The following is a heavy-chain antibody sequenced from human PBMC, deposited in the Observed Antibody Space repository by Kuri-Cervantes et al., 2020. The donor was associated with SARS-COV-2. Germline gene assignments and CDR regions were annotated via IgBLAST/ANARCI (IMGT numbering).Heavy chain of an antibody. CDR3: FSGYYDFWSGYETPYYYYGMDV. CDR1: GFTFSTYA. D-gene: IGHD3-3*01. V-gene: IGHV3-30-3*01. Sequence: GESLKISCAASGFTFSTYAMHWVRQAPGKGLEWVAVISYDGSIKYYADSVKGRFTISGDNSKNTLYLQMNSLRAEDTAVYYCFSGYYDFWSGYETPYYYYGMDVWGQGTTVTVSS. J-gene: IGHJ6*01. CDR2: ISYDGSIK.